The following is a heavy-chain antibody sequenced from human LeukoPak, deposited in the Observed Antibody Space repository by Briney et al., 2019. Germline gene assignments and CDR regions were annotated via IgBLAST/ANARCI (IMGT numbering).Heavy chain of an antibody. CDR3: ARDPSITMVRGVVYGMDV. J-gene: IGHJ6*02. CDR2: IYHSGST. CDR1: GGSISSGGYS. Sequence: PSQTLSLTCAVSGGSISSGGYSWSWIRQPPGKGLEWIGYIYHSGSTYYNPSLKSRVTISVDTSKNQFSLKLSSVTAADTAVYYCARDPSITMVRGVVYGMDVWGQGTTVTVSS. V-gene: IGHV4-30-2*05. D-gene: IGHD3-10*01.